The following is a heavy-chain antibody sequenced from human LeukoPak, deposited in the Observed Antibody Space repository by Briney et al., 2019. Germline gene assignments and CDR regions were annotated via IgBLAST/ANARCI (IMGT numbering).Heavy chain of an antibody. V-gene: IGHV3-48*04. CDR1: GFTFSSYS. CDR3: ARDGFGEPIDY. D-gene: IGHD3-10*01. Sequence: AGGSLRLSCAASGFTFSSYSMNWVRQAPGKGLEWVSYISSSSSTIYYADSVKGRFTISRDNAKNSLYLQMNRLRAEDTAVYYCARDGFGEPIDYWGQGTLVTVSS. CDR2: ISSSSSTI. J-gene: IGHJ4*02.